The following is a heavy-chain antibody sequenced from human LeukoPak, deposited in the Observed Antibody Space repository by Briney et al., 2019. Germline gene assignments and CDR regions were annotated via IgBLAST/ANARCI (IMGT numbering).Heavy chain of an antibody. J-gene: IGHJ5*02. CDR2: ISGSGGST. Sequence: GSLRLSCAASGFTFSSYAMTWVRQAPGKGLEWVSGISGSGGSTYYADSVKGRFTISRDNSKYTLYLQMNSLRAEDTAVYYCAKELLSVEEARFGANWFEPWGQGTLVTVSS. V-gene: IGHV3-23*01. D-gene: IGHD3-10*02. CDR3: AKELLSVEEARFGANWFEP. CDR1: GFTFSSYA.